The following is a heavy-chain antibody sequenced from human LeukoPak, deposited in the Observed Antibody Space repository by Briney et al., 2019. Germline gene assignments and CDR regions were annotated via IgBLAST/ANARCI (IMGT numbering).Heavy chain of an antibody. CDR2: IYTSGST. Sequence: SSETLSLTCTVSGGSISSGSYYWSWIRQPAGKGLEWIGRIYTSGSTNYNPSLKSRVTISVDTSKNQFSLKLSSVTAADTAVYYCAREVITFGGVIVRDAFDIWGQGTMVPVSS. CDR1: GGSISSGSYY. CDR3: AREVITFGGVIVRDAFDI. D-gene: IGHD3-16*02. V-gene: IGHV4-61*02. J-gene: IGHJ3*02.